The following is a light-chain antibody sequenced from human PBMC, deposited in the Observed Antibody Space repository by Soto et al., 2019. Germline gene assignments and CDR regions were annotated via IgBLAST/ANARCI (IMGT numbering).Light chain of an antibody. J-gene: IGLJ1*01. V-gene: IGLV1-51*01. CDR3: GSWDSSLSAYV. CDR1: SSNIGGNS. CDR2: DDD. Sequence: QSVLTQPPSVSAAPGQKVTISCSGSSSNIGGNSVSWYQQLPGTAPKLLIYDDDKRPSGIPDRFSGSKSGTSATLGTTGFRTGDEADYYCGSWDSSLSAYVFGTGTKVTVL.